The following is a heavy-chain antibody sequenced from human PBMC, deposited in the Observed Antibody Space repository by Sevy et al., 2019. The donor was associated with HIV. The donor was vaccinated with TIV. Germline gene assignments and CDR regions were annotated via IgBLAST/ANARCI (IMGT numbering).Heavy chain of an antibody. Sequence: GGSLRLSCAASGFTFSSYAMSWVRQAPGKGLEWVSAVSGSGGSTYSADSVKGRFTISRDNSKNTLYLQMNSLRAEDTAVYYCAKYPISSGWYLDYFDYWGQGTLVTVSS. D-gene: IGHD6-19*01. CDR2: VSGSGGST. CDR1: GFTFSSYA. CDR3: AKYPISSGWYLDYFDY. V-gene: IGHV3-23*01. J-gene: IGHJ4*02.